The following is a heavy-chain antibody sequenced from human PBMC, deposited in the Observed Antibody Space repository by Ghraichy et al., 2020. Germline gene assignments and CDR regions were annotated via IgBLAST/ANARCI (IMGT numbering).Heavy chain of an antibody. Sequence: GESLNISCAASGFTFSNHDMNWVRQVSGKGLEWVSYISASSSSIYYADSVKGRFTSSRDNANNLMYLQMNTLRAEDTAVYYCASLEWGTNYWGPETPVVVS. CDR2: ISASSSSI. D-gene: IGHD3-3*01. CDR3: ASLEWGTNY. V-gene: IGHV3-48*01. J-gene: IGHJ4*02. CDR1: GFTFSNHD.